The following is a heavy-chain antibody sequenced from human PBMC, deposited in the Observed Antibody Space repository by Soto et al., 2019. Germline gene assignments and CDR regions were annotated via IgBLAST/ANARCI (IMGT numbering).Heavy chain of an antibody. J-gene: IGHJ3*02. Sequence: QVQLVQSWAEVKKPGSSVKVSCKASGGTFSSYTISWVRQAPGQGLEWMGRIIPILGIANYAQKFQGRVTITADKSTRTAYMELSSLRSEDTAVYYCAWSSGWYGDAFDIWGQGTMVTVSS. V-gene: IGHV1-69*02. CDR1: GGTFSSYT. D-gene: IGHD6-19*01. CDR2: IIPILGIA. CDR3: AWSSGWYGDAFDI.